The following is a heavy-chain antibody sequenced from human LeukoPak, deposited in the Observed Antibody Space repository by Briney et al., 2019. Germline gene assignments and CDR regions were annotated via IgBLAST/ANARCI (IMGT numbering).Heavy chain of an antibody. Sequence: GGSLRLSCAASGFTFSSYAVHWVRQAPGMGLEWVAVISYDGNNEYYADSVKGRFTISRDNSKNTLYLQMNSLRAEDTAVYYCAGAPRYTSSSELDYWGQGTLVTVSS. CDR2: ISYDGNNE. CDR3: AGAPRYTSSSELDY. CDR1: GFTFSSYA. D-gene: IGHD6-6*01. J-gene: IGHJ4*02. V-gene: IGHV3-30*04.